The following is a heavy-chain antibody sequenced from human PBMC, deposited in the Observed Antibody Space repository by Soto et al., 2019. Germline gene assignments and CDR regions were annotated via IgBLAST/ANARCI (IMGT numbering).Heavy chain of an antibody. J-gene: IGHJ4*01. Sequence: QVQLGESGGGVVQPGRSLRLSCATSGFTFSSYGMHWVRQAPGKGLEWVAVIWDGVTTYYNGDSVKGRFTISRDNSKNTLYVQMTSMRAEDTAVYYCAVNLYSSHWAPVRDWGHGTQVTVSS. CDR1: GFTFSSYG. CDR3: AVNLYSSHWAPVRD. D-gene: IGHD3-22*01. V-gene: IGHV3-33*01. CDR2: IWDGVTTY.